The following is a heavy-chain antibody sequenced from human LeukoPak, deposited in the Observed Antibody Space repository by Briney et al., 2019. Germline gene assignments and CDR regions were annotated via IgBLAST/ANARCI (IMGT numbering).Heavy chain of an antibody. Sequence: ASVKVSCKVSGYTLTELSMHWVRQAPGEGLEWMGGFDPEDGETIYAQKFQGRVTMTEDTSTDTAYMELSSLRSEDTAVYYCATSIVGGGFFFYYFDYWGQGTLVTVSS. V-gene: IGHV1-24*01. J-gene: IGHJ4*02. CDR3: ATSIVGGGFFFYYFDY. CDR2: FDPEDGET. CDR1: GYTLTELS. D-gene: IGHD1-26*01.